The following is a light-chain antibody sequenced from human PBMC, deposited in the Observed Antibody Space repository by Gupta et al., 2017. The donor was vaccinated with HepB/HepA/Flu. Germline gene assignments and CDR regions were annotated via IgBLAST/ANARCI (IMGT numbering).Light chain of an antibody. CDR2: DTS. Sequence: EIGLTKSQPTRLVSPGEGATLSCRASQTVTTYLNWYRQRPGQAPTLLIYDTSNRATGVPARITGSGSGTDFTLTINSLESEDFGVYYCQQRTNWPPQFIFGGGTRVEIK. V-gene: IGKV3-11*01. J-gene: IGKJ4*01. CDR1: QTVTTY. CDR3: QQRTNWPPQFI.